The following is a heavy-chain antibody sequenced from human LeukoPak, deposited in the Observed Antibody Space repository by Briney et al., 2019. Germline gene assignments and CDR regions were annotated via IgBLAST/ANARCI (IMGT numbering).Heavy chain of an antibody. CDR1: GFTFSSYS. D-gene: IGHD2-2*01. Sequence: GGSLRLSCAASGFTFSSYSMNWVRQAPGKGLEWISYIGISSGNTKYADSVKGRFTISGDKAKNSVYLQMNSLRVEDTAVYYCARDTKYDFDNWGQGTLVTVSS. J-gene: IGHJ4*02. CDR2: IGISSGNT. CDR3: ARDTKYDFDN. V-gene: IGHV3-48*01.